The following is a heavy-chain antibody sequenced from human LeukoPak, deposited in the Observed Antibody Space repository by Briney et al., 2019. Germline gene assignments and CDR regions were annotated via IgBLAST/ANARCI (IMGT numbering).Heavy chain of an antibody. CDR1: RFTFSSYP. D-gene: IGHD6-19*01. Sequence: GGSLRLSCAASRFTFSSYPMHWVRHAPGKGLQWLAVISYDGSNKYYTDSVKGRFTISRDNSKNTLYLLMNSLRPEDTAVYYCARDSPSGWYGDFDYWGQGTLVTVSS. V-gene: IGHV3-30*04. CDR3: ARDSPSGWYGDFDY. J-gene: IGHJ4*02. CDR2: ISYDGSNK.